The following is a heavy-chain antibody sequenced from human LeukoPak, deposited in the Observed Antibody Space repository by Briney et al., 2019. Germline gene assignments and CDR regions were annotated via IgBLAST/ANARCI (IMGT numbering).Heavy chain of an antibody. CDR1: GGSISSGGYS. CDR3: ARGPIVVVPAAISGYYYYGMDV. D-gene: IGHD2-2*01. V-gene: IGHV4-30-2*01. J-gene: IGHJ6*02. Sequence: SETLSLTCAVSGGSISSGGYSWSWILQPPGTGLEWSGYIYHCWSTYYNPSLKSRVTISVDRSKNQFSLKLSSVTAADTAVYYCARGPIVVVPAAISGYYYYGMDVWGQGTTVTVSS. CDR2: IYHCWST.